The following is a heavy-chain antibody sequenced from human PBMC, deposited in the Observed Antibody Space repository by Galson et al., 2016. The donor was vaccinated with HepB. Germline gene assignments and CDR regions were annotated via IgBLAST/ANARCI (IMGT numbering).Heavy chain of an antibody. CDR3: AKEGASGYRSGWTFRGDY. V-gene: IGHV3-23*01. J-gene: IGHJ4*02. Sequence: SLRLSCAASGFTFSNFAMSWVRQAPGQGLEWVSGISGSGGTTYYTQSMQGRLIMSRDNSKNTLYLQRNNRQVEDTAVYWCAKEGASGYRSGWTFRGDYWGRGSRVIVSS. CDR2: ISGSGGTT. CDR1: GFTFSNFA. D-gene: IGHD6-19*01.